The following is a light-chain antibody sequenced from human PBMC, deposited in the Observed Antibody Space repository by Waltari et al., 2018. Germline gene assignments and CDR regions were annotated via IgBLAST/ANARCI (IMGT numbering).Light chain of an antibody. Sequence: QSALTQPASVSGSPGQSITFSCTGPSSDVVRYDYVSWYQQHPGKAPKLLIYDVSDRPSGVSNRFSGSKSGNTASLTISGLQAEDEADYYCSSYTASGALFVFGTGTKVTVL. V-gene: IGLV2-14*01. CDR1: SSDVVRYDY. CDR3: SSYTASGALFV. CDR2: DVS. J-gene: IGLJ1*01.